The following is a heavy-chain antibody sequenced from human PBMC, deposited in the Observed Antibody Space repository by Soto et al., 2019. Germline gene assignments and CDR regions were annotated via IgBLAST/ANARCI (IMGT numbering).Heavy chain of an antibody. D-gene: IGHD2-21*02. Sequence: GGSLRLSCAASGFTFDDYAMHWVRQAPGKGLEWVSGISWNSGSIGYADSVKGRFTISRDNAKNSLYLQMNSLRAEDTALYYCAKALAYCGGDCYYYFDYWGQGTLVTVSS. J-gene: IGHJ4*02. CDR1: GFTFDDYA. CDR3: AKALAYCGGDCYYYFDY. CDR2: ISWNSGSI. V-gene: IGHV3-9*01.